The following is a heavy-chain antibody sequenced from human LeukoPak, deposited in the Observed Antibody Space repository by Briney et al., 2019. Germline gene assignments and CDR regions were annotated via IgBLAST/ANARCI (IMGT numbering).Heavy chain of an antibody. J-gene: IGHJ4*02. V-gene: IGHV3-20*04. D-gene: IGHD3-3*01. CDR2: ISWNGGSR. Sequence: GGSLRLSCAASGCTFDDYGMSWVRQAPGKGLEWVSGISWNGGSRGYADSVKGRFTIYSDNAKNSLYLQMNSLRAEDTALYYCARDLYDFWSGYKYWGQGTLVTVSS. CDR3: ARDLYDFWSGYKY. CDR1: GCTFDDYG.